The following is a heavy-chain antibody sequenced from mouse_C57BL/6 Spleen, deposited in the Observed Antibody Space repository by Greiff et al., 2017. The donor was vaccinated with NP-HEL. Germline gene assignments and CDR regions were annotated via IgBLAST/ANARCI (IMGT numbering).Heavy chain of an antibody. J-gene: IGHJ1*03. CDR1: GFTFSSYA. D-gene: IGHD1-1*01. V-gene: IGHV5-4*01. Sequence: EVMLVESGGGLVKPGGSLKLSCAASGFTFSSYAMSWVRQTPDKRLEWVATISDGGSYTYYPDNVKGRFTISRDNAKNNLYLQMSHLKSEDTAMYYCARDRYYGSGYGYFDVWGTGTTVTVSS. CDR3: ARDRYYGSGYGYFDV. CDR2: ISDGGSYT.